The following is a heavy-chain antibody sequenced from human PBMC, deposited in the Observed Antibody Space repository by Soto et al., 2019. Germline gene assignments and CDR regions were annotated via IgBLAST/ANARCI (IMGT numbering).Heavy chain of an antibody. D-gene: IGHD2-15*01. CDR2: IYYNGRT. CDR1: GGSISTSSYY. Sequence: NPSETLSLTCTVSGGSISTSSYYWGWIRQPPGKGLEWIGSIYYNGRTYYNPSLKSRVTISVDTSNNQFSLKLSSVTAADTAVYYCARHQYCSGGACYSFDYWGQGTLVTVSS. J-gene: IGHJ4*02. CDR3: ARHQYCSGGACYSFDY. V-gene: IGHV4-39*01.